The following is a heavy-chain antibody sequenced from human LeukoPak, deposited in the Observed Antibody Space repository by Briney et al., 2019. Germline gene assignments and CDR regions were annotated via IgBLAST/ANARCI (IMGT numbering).Heavy chain of an antibody. CDR1: AFIFGGHW. V-gene: IGHV3-7*03. J-gene: IGHJ4*02. CDR3: AKDVGKWESLHFFDY. CDR2: IKEDGSVR. Sequence: PGGSLRLSCEGSAFIFGGHWMNWVRQTPGKGLEWVASIKEDGSVRQYVDSVKGRFSISRDNTKGSLFLQLNSLRAEDTAVYYCAKDVGKWESLHFFDYWGQGTLVTVSS. D-gene: IGHD1-26*01.